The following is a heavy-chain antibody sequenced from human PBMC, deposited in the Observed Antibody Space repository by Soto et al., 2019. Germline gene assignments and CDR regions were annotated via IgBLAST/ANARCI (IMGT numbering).Heavy chain of an antibody. D-gene: IGHD1-26*01. J-gene: IGHJ6*02. Sequence: GGSLRLSCAASGFTFSSYVMHWVRQAPGKGLEWVAHISNDGNNEYYADSVKGRFTISRDNSKNTLYLQMNSLRADDTAVYYCGRSVGLSYGMDVWGQGTTVTVSS. CDR3: GRSVGLSYGMDV. CDR2: ISNDGNNE. V-gene: IGHV3-30-3*01. CDR1: GFTFSSYV.